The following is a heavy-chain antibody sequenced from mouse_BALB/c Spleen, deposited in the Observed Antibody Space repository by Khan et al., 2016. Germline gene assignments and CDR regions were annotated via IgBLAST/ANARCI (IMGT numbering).Heavy chain of an antibody. CDR3: ARYDYDRGYFDY. J-gene: IGHJ2*01. Sequence: EVQLQESGPGLVKPSQSLSLTCTVTGYSITSDYAWNWIRQFPGNKLEWMGYISYSGSTSYNPSLKRRISITRDTSKNQFFLQLNSVATEDTATYYCARYDYDRGYFDYWGQGTTLTVSS. CDR2: ISYSGST. CDR1: GYSITSDYA. V-gene: IGHV3-2*02. D-gene: IGHD2-4*01.